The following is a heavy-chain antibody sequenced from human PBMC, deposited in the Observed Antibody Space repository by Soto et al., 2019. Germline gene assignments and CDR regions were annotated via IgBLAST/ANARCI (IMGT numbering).Heavy chain of an antibody. V-gene: IGHV3-33*08. CDR2: IWYDGSNK. D-gene: IGHD5-12*01. Sequence: QVRLVESGGGVVQPGRSLRLSCSASGFTFRNFGFHWVRQAPGKGLEWVALIWYDGSNKYYAESLKGRVSISRDNSKNTLYLEMKSLRFEDTAVYYCARDGDIQGGPPPKNYAMDVWGHGTTVTVSS. J-gene: IGHJ6*02. CDR1: GFTFRNFG. CDR3: ARDGDIQGGPPPKNYAMDV.